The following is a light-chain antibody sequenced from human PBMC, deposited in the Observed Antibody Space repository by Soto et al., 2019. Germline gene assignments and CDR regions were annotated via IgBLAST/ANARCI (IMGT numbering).Light chain of an antibody. CDR1: SSDVGGYNY. V-gene: IGLV2-14*01. Sequence: QSALTQPASVSGSPGQSITISCTGTSSDVGGYNYVSWYQQYPGKAPKLMIYEVSDRPSGVSNRFSGSKSGNTASLTISGLRAEDGAVYYCTSYTGSSTWVFGGGTKLTFL. CDR2: EVS. CDR3: TSYTGSSTWV. J-gene: IGLJ3*02.